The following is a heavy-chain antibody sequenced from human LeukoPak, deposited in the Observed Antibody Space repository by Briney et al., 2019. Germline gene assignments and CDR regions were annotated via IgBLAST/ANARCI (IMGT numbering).Heavy chain of an antibody. J-gene: IGHJ4*02. V-gene: IGHV4-34*01. Sequence: SGTLSLTCAVYGGSFSGYYWSWIRQPPGKGLEWIGEINHSGSTNYNPSLKSRVTISVDTSKNQFSLKLSSVTSADTAVYYCARGRKEIVVRQMLYYYWGQGTLVTVSS. CDR3: ARGRKEIVVRQMLYYY. CDR2: INHSGST. D-gene: IGHD5-12*01. CDR1: GGSFSGYY.